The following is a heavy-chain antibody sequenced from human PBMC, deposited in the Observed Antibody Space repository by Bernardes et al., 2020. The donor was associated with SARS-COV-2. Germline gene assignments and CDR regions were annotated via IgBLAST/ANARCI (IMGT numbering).Heavy chain of an antibody. V-gene: IGHV3-33*01. D-gene: IGHD1-1*01. Sequence: SLRISCVASGFTLNTYVIHWVRQAPGTGLEWVAVISSDGDNQYYADSVKDRFTISREDSKNTVYLQMNSLRPEDTSLYYCARELPGGTNNWYRRGGYKNGMDVWGQGTTVTVTS. J-gene: IGHJ6*02. CDR2: ISSDGDNQ. CDR1: GFTLNTYV. CDR3: ARELPGGTNNWYRRGGYKNGMDV.